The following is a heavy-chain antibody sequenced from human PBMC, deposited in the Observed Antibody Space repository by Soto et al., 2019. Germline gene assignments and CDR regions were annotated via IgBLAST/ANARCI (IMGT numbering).Heavy chain of an antibody. Sequence: SVKVSCKASGGTFSSYAISWVRQAPGQGLEWMGGIIPIFGTANYAQKFQGRVTITADKSTSTAYMELSSLRSEDTAVYYCARYPPYEDTAMEGAGFDYWGQGTLVTVSS. CDR3: ARYPPYEDTAMEGAGFDY. D-gene: IGHD5-18*01. J-gene: IGHJ4*02. CDR2: IIPIFGTA. V-gene: IGHV1-69*06. CDR1: GGTFSSYA.